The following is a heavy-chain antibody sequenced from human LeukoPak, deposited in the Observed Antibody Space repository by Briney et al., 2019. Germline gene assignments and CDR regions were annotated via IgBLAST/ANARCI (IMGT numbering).Heavy chain of an antibody. D-gene: IGHD1-26*01. Sequence: SETLSLTCTVSGGHISTYYWSWIRQAPGKGLEWIGYIYYSGSTKYNPSLKSRVTMSVDSSNNQFPLKLSSVTAADTAVYYCARENTGSYREFDYWGQGTLVTVSS. J-gene: IGHJ4*02. CDR1: GGHISTYY. V-gene: IGHV4-59*12. CDR3: ARENTGSYREFDY. CDR2: IYYSGST.